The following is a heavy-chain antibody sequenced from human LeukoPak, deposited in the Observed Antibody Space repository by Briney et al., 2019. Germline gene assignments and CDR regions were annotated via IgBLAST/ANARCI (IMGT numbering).Heavy chain of an antibody. Sequence: SETLSLTRTVSGYSISSGYYWGWIRQPPGKGLEWIGSIYHSGSTYYNPSLRSRVTISVDTSKNQFSLKLSSVTAADTAVYYCARQGGGRAFDIWGQGTMVTVSS. V-gene: IGHV4-38-2*02. CDR3: ARQGGGRAFDI. J-gene: IGHJ3*02. D-gene: IGHD2-15*01. CDR2: IYHSGST. CDR1: GYSISSGYY.